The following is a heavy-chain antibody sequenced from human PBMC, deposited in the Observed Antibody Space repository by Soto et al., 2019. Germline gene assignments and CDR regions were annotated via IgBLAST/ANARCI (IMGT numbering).Heavy chain of an antibody. Sequence: PGGSLRLSCAASGFTFSTYEMNWVRQAPGKGLEWVSYISGSGSAIYYADSVKGRFTISRDSAENSLYLQMNSLRAEDTAVYYCARDGPVDHDAFDFWGQGTMVTVS. CDR1: GFTFSTYE. CDR3: ARDGPVDHDAFDF. D-gene: IGHD2-15*01. CDR2: ISGSGSAI. V-gene: IGHV3-48*03. J-gene: IGHJ3*01.